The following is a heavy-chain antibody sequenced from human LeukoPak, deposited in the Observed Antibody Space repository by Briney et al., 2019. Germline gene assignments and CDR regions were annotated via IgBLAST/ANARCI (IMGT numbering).Heavy chain of an antibody. CDR3: ATSISVAGSFDY. Sequence: ASVKVSCKVSGYTLTALSMHWVRQAPGKGLEWMGGFDPEDGETIYAQKFQGRVTMTEDTSTDTAYMELSSLRSEDTAVYYCATSISVAGSFDYWGQGTLVTVSS. J-gene: IGHJ4*02. V-gene: IGHV1-24*01. CDR2: FDPEDGET. CDR1: GYTLTALS. D-gene: IGHD6-19*01.